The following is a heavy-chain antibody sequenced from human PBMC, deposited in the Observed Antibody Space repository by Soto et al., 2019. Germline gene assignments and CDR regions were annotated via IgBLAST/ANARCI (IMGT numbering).Heavy chain of an antibody. CDR1: GDSISSGGFS. Sequence: VKTSETLSLTCAVSGDSISSGGFSWSWIRQPPGKGLEWIGYIYHSGTSFYNPSLKSRVTISVDGSKNQFYLKLSSVTAADTAVYYCASPYYDFWSGYCLGSGLYYYYGMDVWGQGSTVTVSS. J-gene: IGHJ6*02. V-gene: IGHV4-30-2*01. CDR2: IYHSGTS. CDR3: ASPYYDFWSGYCLGSGLYYYYGMDV. D-gene: IGHD3-3*01.